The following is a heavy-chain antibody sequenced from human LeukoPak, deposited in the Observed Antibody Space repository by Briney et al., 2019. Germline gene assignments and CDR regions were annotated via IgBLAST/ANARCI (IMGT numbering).Heavy chain of an antibody. D-gene: IGHD4-17*01. CDR3: ARGDDYGDYWGLY. Sequence: GALVKVSCKASGYTFTKYGITWVRQAPGQGLEWMGWISTYNGNTNYAQKLQGRVTMTTDTSTSTAYMELRSLISDDAAVYYCARGDDYGDYWGLYWGQGTLVTVSS. V-gene: IGHV1-18*01. CDR1: GYTFTKYG. CDR2: ISTYNGNT. J-gene: IGHJ4*02.